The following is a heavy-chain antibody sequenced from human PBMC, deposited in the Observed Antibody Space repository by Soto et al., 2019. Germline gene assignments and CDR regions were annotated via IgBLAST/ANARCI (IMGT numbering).Heavy chain of an antibody. Sequence: ASVKVSCKASGYTFTSYGIIWVRQAPGQWLEWMGWISAYNGNTNYAQKLQGRVTMTTDTSTSTAYMELRSLRSDDTAVYYCARDIKSRYYYDSSGYYPFDYWGQGTLVTVSS. V-gene: IGHV1-18*01. CDR1: GYTFTSYG. J-gene: IGHJ4*02. CDR2: ISAYNGNT. CDR3: ARDIKSRYYYDSSGYYPFDY. D-gene: IGHD3-22*01.